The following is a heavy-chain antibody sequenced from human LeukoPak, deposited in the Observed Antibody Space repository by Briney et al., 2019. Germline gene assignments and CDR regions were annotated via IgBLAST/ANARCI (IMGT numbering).Heavy chain of an antibody. CDR3: ARDLYY. CDR1: GFTFSSYS. J-gene: IGHJ4*02. Sequence: GGSLRLSCAASGFTFSSYSMNWVRQAPGKGLEWVSHISGSSSNTYYADSVQGRFTISRDNAKNSLYLQMNSLRDEDTAVYYCARDLYYWGQGTLVTVSS. CDR2: ISGSSSNT. V-gene: IGHV3-48*02.